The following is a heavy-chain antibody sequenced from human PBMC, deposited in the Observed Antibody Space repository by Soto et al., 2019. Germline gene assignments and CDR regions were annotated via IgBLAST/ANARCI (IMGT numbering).Heavy chain of an antibody. CDR1: GFTVIKSA. CDR2: IAYNGNSK. J-gene: IGHJ5*02. Sequence: PGGSLRLSCVGYGFTVIKSAMHWVRQAPCKGLEWVAMIAYNGNSKYYLDSVKGRFTISRDNFKNTLYLQLTSLRVEDTAIYHCAKDLYYNEWFNYLDPWGQGTPVTVSS. D-gene: IGHD3-22*01. V-gene: IGHV3-30*18. CDR3: AKDLYYNEWFNYLDP.